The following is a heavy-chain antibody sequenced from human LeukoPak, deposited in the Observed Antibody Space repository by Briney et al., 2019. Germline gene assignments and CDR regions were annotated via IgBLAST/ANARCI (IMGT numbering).Heavy chain of an antibody. Sequence: ASVKVSCKVSGYTLTELSMHWVRQAPGKGLEWMGGFDPEDGETIYAQKFQGRVTMTEDTSTDTAYMELSSLRSEDTAVYYCATVRFSSSWYVYPDKYYFDYWGQGTLVTVSS. CDR1: GYTLTELS. CDR3: ATVRFSSSWYVYPDKYYFDY. J-gene: IGHJ4*02. V-gene: IGHV1-24*01. CDR2: FDPEDGET. D-gene: IGHD6-13*01.